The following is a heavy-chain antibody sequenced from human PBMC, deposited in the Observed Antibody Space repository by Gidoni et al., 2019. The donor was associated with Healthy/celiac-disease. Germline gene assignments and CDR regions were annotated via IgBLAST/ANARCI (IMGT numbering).Heavy chain of an antibody. D-gene: IGHD2-15*01. CDR3: ARGGRGYSRRYGMDV. Sequence: QLQLQQWGAGLLKPSETLSLTGAVYGGSFSGYYWSWSRQPPGKGLEWIGEINHSGSTNSNPSLKSRVTISVDTSKNQFSLKLSSVTAADTAVYYCARGGRGYSRRYGMDVWGQGTTVTVSS. V-gene: IGHV4-34*01. J-gene: IGHJ6*02. CDR1: GGSFSGYY. CDR2: INHSGST.